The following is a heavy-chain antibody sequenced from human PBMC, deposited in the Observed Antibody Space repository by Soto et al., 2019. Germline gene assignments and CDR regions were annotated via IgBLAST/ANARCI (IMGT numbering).Heavy chain of an antibody. CDR2: ISGSGGST. Sequence: EVQLLESGGGLVQPGGSLRLSCAASGFTFSNYAMSWVRQAPGKGLFWVSAISGSGGSTYYADSVKGRFTISRDNSKNTLYLQMNSLRAEDTAVYYCAKSYSNYVAKSYYFDYWGQGTLVTVSS. V-gene: IGHV3-23*01. CDR3: AKSYSNYVAKSYYFDY. D-gene: IGHD4-4*01. J-gene: IGHJ4*02. CDR1: GFTFSNYA.